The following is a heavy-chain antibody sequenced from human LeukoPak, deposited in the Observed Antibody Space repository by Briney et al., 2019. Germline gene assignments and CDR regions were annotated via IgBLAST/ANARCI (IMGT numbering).Heavy chain of an antibody. J-gene: IGHJ4*02. CDR1: GFTFSSYA. CDR2: ISGSGGST. CDR3: AVSGYGPKVVVIPYYFDY. V-gene: IGHV3-23*01. D-gene: IGHD3-22*01. Sequence: PGGSLRLSCAASGFTFSSYAMSWVRQAPGKGLEWVSAISGSGGSTYYADSVKGRFTISRDNSKNTLYLQMNSLRAEDTAVYYCAVSGYGPKVVVIPYYFDYWGQGTLVTVSS.